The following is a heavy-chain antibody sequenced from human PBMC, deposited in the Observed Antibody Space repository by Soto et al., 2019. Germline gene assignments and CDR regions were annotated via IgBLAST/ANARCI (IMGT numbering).Heavy chain of an antibody. V-gene: IGHV2-5*02. CDR1: GFSLSTSGVG. Sequence: QITLKESGPTLVKPTQTLTLTCTFSGFSLSTSGVGVGWIRQPPGKALEWLALIYWDDDKRYSPSLKSRLTITKDTFKNQVVLTMTNMDPVDTATYYCAHYFYILVDDAFDIWGQGTMVTVSS. CDR2: IYWDDDK. CDR3: AHYFYILVDDAFDI. J-gene: IGHJ3*02. D-gene: IGHD2-8*02.